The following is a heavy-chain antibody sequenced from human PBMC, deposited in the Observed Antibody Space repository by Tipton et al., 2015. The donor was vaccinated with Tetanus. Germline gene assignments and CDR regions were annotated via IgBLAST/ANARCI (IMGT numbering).Heavy chain of an antibody. D-gene: IGHD6-6*01. CDR1: GFTFSNYT. V-gene: IGHV3-21*01. CDR3: LPYSSSPGDY. CDR2: ISASGRYK. Sequence: SLRLSCAASGFTFSNYTMNWVRQPPGKGLEWVSSISASGRYKYYADSVKGRFTISRDNAKNSVYLQMNSLTDEDTAVYYCLPYSSSPGDYWGQGTLVTVSS. J-gene: IGHJ4*02.